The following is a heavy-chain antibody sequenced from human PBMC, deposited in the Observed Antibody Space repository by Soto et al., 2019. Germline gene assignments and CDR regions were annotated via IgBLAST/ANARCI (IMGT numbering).Heavy chain of an antibody. D-gene: IGHD4-17*01. CDR1: GYSYTSDY. Sequence: SVKGSCKTAGYSYTSDYIHCVIQNPEQGLEWMGIINPSGGSTSYAQKFQGRVTMTRDTSTSTVYMELSSLRSEDTAVYYCARGGDNGAYLYFLAYWGKGTLVTVSS. V-gene: IGHV1-46*01. CDR3: ARGGDNGAYLYFLAY. CDR2: INPSGGST. J-gene: IGHJ4*02.